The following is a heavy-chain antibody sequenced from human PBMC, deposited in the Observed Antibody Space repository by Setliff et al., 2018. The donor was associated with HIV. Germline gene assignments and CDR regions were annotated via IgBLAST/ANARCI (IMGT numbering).Heavy chain of an antibody. CDR1: GFTFSSYA. CDR3: ARAWGYSGYDSSDAFDI. Sequence: GSLRLSCAASGFTFSSYASGWVRQAPGKGLEWVSAISGSGGSTYYADSVKGRFTISSDNSKNTLYLQMNSLRAEDTAVYYCARAWGYSGYDSSDAFDIWGQGTMVTVSS. V-gene: IGHV3-23*01. CDR2: ISGSGGST. J-gene: IGHJ3*02. D-gene: IGHD5-12*01.